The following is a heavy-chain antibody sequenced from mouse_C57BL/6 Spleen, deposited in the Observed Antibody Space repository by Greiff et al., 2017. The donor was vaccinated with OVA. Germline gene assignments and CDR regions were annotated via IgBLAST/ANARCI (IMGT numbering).Heavy chain of an antibody. D-gene: IGHD4-1*01. CDR1: GYSFTGYY. J-gene: IGHJ1*03. Sequence: EVQLQQSGPELVKPGASVKISCKASGYSFTGYYMNWVKQSPEKSLEWIGEINPSTGGTTYNQKFKGKATLTVEKSSSSAYMQLKSLTSEDSAVYYCAKARLTGYWYYDVWGTGTTVAVYS. CDR2: INPSTGGT. CDR3: AKARLTGYWYYDV. V-gene: IGHV1-42*01.